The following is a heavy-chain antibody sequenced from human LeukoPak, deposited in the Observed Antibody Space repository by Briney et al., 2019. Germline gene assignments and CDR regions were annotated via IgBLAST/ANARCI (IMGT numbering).Heavy chain of an antibody. CDR1: GFTFSSYA. D-gene: IGHD3-3*01. CDR3: AKDGSYDFWSGYSGYFDY. CDR2: ISYDGSNK. V-gene: IGHV3-30*04. J-gene: IGHJ4*02. Sequence: GGSLRLSCAASGFTFSSYAMHWVRQAPGKGLEWVAVISYDGSNKYYADSVKGRFTISRDNSKNTLYLQMNSLRAEDTAVYYCAKDGSYDFWSGYSGYFDYWGQGTLVTVSS.